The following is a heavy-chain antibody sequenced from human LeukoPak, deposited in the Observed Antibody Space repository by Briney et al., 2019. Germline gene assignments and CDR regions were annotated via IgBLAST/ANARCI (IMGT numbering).Heavy chain of an antibody. CDR3: ARDMAYYYDSRGYRVAHWFDP. CDR1: GGSISSYY. Sequence: SETLSLTCTVSGGSISSYYWSWIRQPPGKGLEWIGYIYYSGSTNYNPSLKSRVTISVDTSKNQFSLKLSSVTAADTAVYYCARDMAYYYDSRGYRVAHWFDPWGQGTLVTVSS. D-gene: IGHD3-22*01. CDR2: IYYSGST. J-gene: IGHJ5*02. V-gene: IGHV4-59*01.